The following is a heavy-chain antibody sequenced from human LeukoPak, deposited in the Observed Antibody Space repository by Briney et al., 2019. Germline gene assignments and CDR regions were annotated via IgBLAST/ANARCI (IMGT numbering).Heavy chain of an antibody. CDR3: TTDGTMIVVVPIDAFDI. Sequence: PGGSLRLSCAASGFTFSNAWMSWVRQAPGEGLEWVGRIKSKTDGGTTDYAAPVKGRFTISRDDSKNTLYLQMNSLKTEDTAVYYCTTDGTMIVVVPIDAFDIWGQGTMVTVSS. CDR1: GFTFSNAW. CDR2: IKSKTDGGTT. J-gene: IGHJ3*02. V-gene: IGHV3-15*01. D-gene: IGHD3-22*01.